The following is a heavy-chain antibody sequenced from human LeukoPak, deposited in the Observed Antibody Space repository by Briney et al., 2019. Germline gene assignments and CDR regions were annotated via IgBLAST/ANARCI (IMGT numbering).Heavy chain of an antibody. CDR1: GGSISSYY. CDR3: ARLVHCSGGSCYSAGGRDWFDP. V-gene: IGHV4-59*08. D-gene: IGHD2-15*01. J-gene: IGHJ5*02. Sequence: SETLSLTCTVSGGSISSYYRNWIRQPPGKGLEWIGYIDYSGSTNYNPSLKSRVTISVDTSKNQFSLKLSSVTAADTAVYYCARLVHCSGGSCYSAGGRDWFDPWGQGTLVTVSS. CDR2: IDYSGST.